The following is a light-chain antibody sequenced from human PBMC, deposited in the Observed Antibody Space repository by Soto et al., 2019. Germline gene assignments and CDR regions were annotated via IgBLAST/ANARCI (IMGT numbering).Light chain of an antibody. CDR2: DVT. V-gene: IGLV2-11*01. J-gene: IGLJ3*02. CDR3: CSYEGTYSFRV. Sequence: QSALTQPRSVSGSPGQSVTISCTGSSSDVGAYNYVSWYQQHPGKAPKFIIYDVTERPSGVPDRFSGSKSGNTAFLTISGLQVEDEADYYCCSYEGTYSFRVFGGGTKLTVL. CDR1: SSDVGAYNY.